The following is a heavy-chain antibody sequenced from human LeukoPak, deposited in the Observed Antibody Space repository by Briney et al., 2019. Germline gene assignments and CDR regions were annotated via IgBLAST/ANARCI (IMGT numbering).Heavy chain of an antibody. Sequence: GGSLRLSCAASGFTFSSYSMNWVRQAPGKGLEWVSSISSSSSYIYYTDSVKGRFTISRDNAKNSLYLQMNSLRAEDTAVYYCARDTPAAGFFDYWGQGTLVTVSS. CDR2: ISSSSSYI. J-gene: IGHJ4*02. CDR3: ARDTPAAGFFDY. V-gene: IGHV3-21*01. CDR1: GFTFSSYS. D-gene: IGHD6-13*01.